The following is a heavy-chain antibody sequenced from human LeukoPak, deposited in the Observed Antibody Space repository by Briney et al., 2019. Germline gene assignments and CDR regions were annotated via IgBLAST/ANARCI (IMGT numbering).Heavy chain of an antibody. V-gene: IGHV3-23*01. CDR2: ISGSGTAT. Sequence: GGSLRLSCAASGFTSGFTFSSFAMSWVRQAPGKGPEWVSAISGSGTATHYAASVRGRFTISRDNSKNTLYSQMNSLRAEDTAIYYCAKDISSTSSTPFDPWGQGTLVTVSS. J-gene: IGHJ5*02. CDR1: GFTFSSFA. CDR3: AKDISSTSSTPFDP. D-gene: IGHD3-3*02.